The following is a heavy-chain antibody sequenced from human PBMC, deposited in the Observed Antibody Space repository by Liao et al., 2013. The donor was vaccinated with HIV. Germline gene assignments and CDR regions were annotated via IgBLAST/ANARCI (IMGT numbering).Heavy chain of an antibody. CDR1: GGSFSGYY. CDR2: INHSGTT. Sequence: QVQLQQWGAGLLKPSETLSLTCAVYGGSFSGYYWSWIRQSPGRGLEWIGEINHSGTTNYNPSLKSRVTFSLDTSKNQFSLSLTSVTAADTGLYYCTTSGDTLTQSFGVWGQGTLVAVSS. CDR3: TTSGDTLTQSFGV. J-gene: IGHJ4*02. D-gene: IGHD3-16*01. V-gene: IGHV4-34*01.